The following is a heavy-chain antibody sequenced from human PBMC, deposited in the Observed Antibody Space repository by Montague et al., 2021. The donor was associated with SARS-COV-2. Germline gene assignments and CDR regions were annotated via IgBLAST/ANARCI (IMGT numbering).Heavy chain of an antibody. V-gene: IGHV4-4*02. CDR1: GDSISNSYW. CDR2: IFHSRTT. Sequence: SETLSLTCAVSGDSISNSYWWNWVRQSPGKGLEWIGEIFHSRTTNYNPSLKSRITISVDKSRNQFSLRLSSVTAADTAIYYCASWSESDSWYQASLDYWGQGTLITVSS. CDR3: ASWSESDSWYQASLDY. J-gene: IGHJ4*02. D-gene: IGHD6-13*01.